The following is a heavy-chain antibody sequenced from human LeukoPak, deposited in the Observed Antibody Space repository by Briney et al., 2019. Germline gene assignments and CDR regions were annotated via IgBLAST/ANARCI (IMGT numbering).Heavy chain of an antibody. CDR3: ARRHSSSSYGMDV. CDR1: GDSINSLDL. J-gene: IGHJ6*02. V-gene: IGHV4-4*02. CDR2: MYLSGTT. D-gene: IGHD6-13*01. Sequence: SGTLSLTCTVSGDSINSLDLWSWVRQPPGKGLEWIGEMYLSGTTHSNPSLKSRVTISVDKSKNQFSLKLSSVTAADTAVYYCARRHSSSSYGMDVWGQGTTVTVSS.